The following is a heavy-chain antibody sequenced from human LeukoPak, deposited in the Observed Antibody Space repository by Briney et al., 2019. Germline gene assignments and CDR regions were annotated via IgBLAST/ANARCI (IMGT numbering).Heavy chain of an antibody. Sequence: SETLSLTCTVSGASMSDYYWSWIRQPPGKGLEWIGYIYYTGSTNYNPSLKGRVTMSVDTSKNQISLKLSSVTAADSAVYYCVRRVRYFGQNDYWGQGTLVTVSS. CDR2: IYYTGST. CDR3: VRRVRYFGQNDY. J-gene: IGHJ4*02. CDR1: GASMSDYY. V-gene: IGHV4-59*08. D-gene: IGHD3-9*01.